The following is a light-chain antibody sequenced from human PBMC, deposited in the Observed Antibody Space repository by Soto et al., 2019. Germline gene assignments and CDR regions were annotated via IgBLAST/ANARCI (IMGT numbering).Light chain of an antibody. CDR1: QSIGTW. Sequence: DIQMTQSPSTLSGSVGDRFTITCGSSQSIGTWLAWYQQKPGKAPKLLIFDASTLESGVPSRFSGSGSGTDFTLTISSLQPDDFATYYCQQYSDSSGAFGQGTKVDIK. V-gene: IGKV1-5*01. CDR2: DAS. CDR3: QQYSDSSGA. J-gene: IGKJ1*01.